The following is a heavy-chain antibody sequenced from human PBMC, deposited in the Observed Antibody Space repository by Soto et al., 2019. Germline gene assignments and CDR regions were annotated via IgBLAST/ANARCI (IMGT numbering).Heavy chain of an antibody. J-gene: IGHJ4*02. Sequence: GGSLRLSCGASGFTFSTYWMNWVRQAPGKGLEWVANIKQDGSETSYVDSVKGRFTISRDNAKNSLYLQMNSLRAEDTAVYYCARVDDSAWYTRDYWGQGTLVTVSS. CDR3: ARVDDSAWYTRDY. D-gene: IGHD6-19*01. CDR2: IKQDGSET. CDR1: GFTFSTYW. V-gene: IGHV3-7*01.